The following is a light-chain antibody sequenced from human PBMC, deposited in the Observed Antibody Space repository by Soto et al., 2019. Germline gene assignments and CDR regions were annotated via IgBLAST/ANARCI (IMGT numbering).Light chain of an antibody. V-gene: IGLV2-14*01. CDR2: EVS. CDR3: SSYTSSDTGV. CDR1: SGDVGGYNY. Sequence: QSALTQPASVSGSPGQSITISCTGTSGDVGGYNYVSWYQQHPGKAPKLMIFEVSNRPSGVSDRFSGSKSGNTASLTISGLQAEDEADYYCSSYTSSDTGVFGTGTKVTVL. J-gene: IGLJ1*01.